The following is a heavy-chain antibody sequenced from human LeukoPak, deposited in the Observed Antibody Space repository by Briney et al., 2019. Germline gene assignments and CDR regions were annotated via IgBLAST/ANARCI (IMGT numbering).Heavy chain of an antibody. CDR1: GGSISSYY. CDR3: ARVRGFRYGDYLRGYFDY. V-gene: IGHV4-59*12. D-gene: IGHD4-17*01. J-gene: IGHJ4*02. CDR2: IYYSGST. Sequence: SETLSLTCTVSGGSISSYYWSWIRQPPGKGLEWIGYIYYSGSTNYNPSLKSRVTISVDTSKNQFSLKLSSVTAADTAVYYCARVRGFRYGDYLRGYFDYWGQGTLVTVSS.